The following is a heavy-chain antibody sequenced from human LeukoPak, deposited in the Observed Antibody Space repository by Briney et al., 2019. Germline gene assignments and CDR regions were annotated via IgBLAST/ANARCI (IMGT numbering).Heavy chain of an antibody. Sequence: PGGSLRLSCAASGFTFNKYWLTWVRQAPGRGLEWVANVKDDGREKNYADSVKGRFTISRDNAKNSVFLQMNSLRAEDTALYYCARDNQRPFDYWGQGTLVTVSS. V-gene: IGHV3-7*01. J-gene: IGHJ4*02. CDR2: VKDDGREK. CDR1: GFTFNKYW. CDR3: ARDNQRPFDY.